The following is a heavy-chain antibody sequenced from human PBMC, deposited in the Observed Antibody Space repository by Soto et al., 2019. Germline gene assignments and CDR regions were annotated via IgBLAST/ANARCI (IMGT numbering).Heavy chain of an antibody. CDR3: ARKSSSTGRLYYGMDV. CDR2: IYYSGST. D-gene: IGHD6-13*01. J-gene: IGHJ6*02. CDR1: GGSISSSSYY. Sequence: PSETLSLTCTVSGGSISSSSYYWGWIRQPPGKGLEWIGSIYYSGSTHYNPSLKSRVTISVDTSKNQFSLKLSSVTAADTAVYYRARKSSSTGRLYYGMDVWGQGTTVTVSS. V-gene: IGHV4-39*01.